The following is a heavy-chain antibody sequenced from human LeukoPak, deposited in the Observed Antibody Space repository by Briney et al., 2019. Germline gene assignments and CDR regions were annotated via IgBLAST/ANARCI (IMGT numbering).Heavy chain of an antibody. CDR1: GYTFTSYD. D-gene: IGHD6-13*01. CDR2: MNPNSGNT. Sequence: ASVKVSCKASGYTFTSYDINWVRQATGQGLAWMGRMNPNSGNTGYAQKFQGRVTITRNTSISTAYMELSSLRSEDTAVYYCARGIAAADDAFDIWGQGTMVTVSS. V-gene: IGHV1-8*03. CDR3: ARGIAAADDAFDI. J-gene: IGHJ3*02.